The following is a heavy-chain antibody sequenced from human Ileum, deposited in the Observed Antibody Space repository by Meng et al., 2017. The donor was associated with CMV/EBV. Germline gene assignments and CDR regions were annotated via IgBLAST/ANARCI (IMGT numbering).Heavy chain of an antibody. CDR3: ARGYGGIFDY. Sequence: HLQLQGSGPGLVKPSETLSLTCAVSGGSISSNSYYWGWIRQPPGKGLEWIANIYYSGSTYYNPSLKSRVTISVDASKNQFSLKLSSVTAADTAVYYCARGYGGIFDYWGQGTLVTVSS. CDR1: GGSISSNSYY. J-gene: IGHJ4*02. D-gene: IGHD4-23*01. CDR2: IYYSGST. V-gene: IGHV4-39*07.